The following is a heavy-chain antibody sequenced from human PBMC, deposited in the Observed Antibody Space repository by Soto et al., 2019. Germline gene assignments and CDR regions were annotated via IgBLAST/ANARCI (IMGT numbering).Heavy chain of an antibody. CDR2: ISPIFGTA. CDR3: ARQWFGELTGYYYYGMDV. Sequence: ASVKVSCKASGGTFSSYAISWVRQAPGQGLEWMGGISPIFGTANYAQKFQGRVTITSDESTTTAYMELSSLRSEDTAVYYCARQWFGELTGYYYYGMDVWGQGTTVTVSS. J-gene: IGHJ6*02. V-gene: IGHV1-69*13. CDR1: GGTFSSYA. D-gene: IGHD3-10*01.